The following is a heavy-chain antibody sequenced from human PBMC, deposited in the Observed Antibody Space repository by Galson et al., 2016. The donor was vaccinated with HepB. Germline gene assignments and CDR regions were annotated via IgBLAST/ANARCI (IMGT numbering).Heavy chain of an antibody. D-gene: IGHD3-22*01. J-gene: IGHJ3*01. CDR3: SRALQDFYDSSDAFAL. CDR2: INAGNGNT. CDR1: GYTFTSYG. V-gene: IGHV1-3*01. Sequence: SVKVSCKASGYTFTSYGISWVRQAPGQGPEWMGWINAGNGNTKYSQKFQGRVTITRDTSASTVYMDLSSLRYEDTAVYYCSRALQDFYDSSDAFALWGQGTLVTVSS.